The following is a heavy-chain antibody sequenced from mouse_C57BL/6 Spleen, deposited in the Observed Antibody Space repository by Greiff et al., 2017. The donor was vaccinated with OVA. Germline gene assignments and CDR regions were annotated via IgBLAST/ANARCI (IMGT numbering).Heavy chain of an antibody. CDR3: TRSGVVAKDY. CDR2: IDPETGGT. V-gene: IGHV1-15*01. Sequence: VQLQQSGAELVRPGASVTLSCKASGYTFTDYEMHWVKQTPVHGLAWIGAIDPETGGTAYNQKFKGKAILTADKSSSTAYMELRSLTSEDSAVYYCTRSGVVAKDYWGQGTTLTVSS. J-gene: IGHJ2*01. CDR1: GYTFTDYE. D-gene: IGHD1-1*01.